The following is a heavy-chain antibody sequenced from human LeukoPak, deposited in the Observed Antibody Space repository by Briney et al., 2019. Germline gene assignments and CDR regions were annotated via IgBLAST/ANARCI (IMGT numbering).Heavy chain of an antibody. Sequence: AESLRLSCAASEFTVSSSYMSWVRQAPGKGLEWVSVIYSGGNTYYADSVKGRFTISRDNSKNTLYLQMNSLRAEDTAVYYCAKERRGRFDPWGQGTLVTVSS. CDR1: EFTVSSSY. CDR2: IYSGGNT. V-gene: IGHV3-53*01. J-gene: IGHJ5*02. CDR3: AKERRGRFDP.